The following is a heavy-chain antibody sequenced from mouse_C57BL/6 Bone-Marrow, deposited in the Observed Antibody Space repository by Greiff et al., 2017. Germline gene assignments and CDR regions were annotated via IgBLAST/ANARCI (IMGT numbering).Heavy chain of an antibody. CDR3: ARKGIWYFDV. CDR1: GYTFTSYW. Sequence: QVQLQQPGAELVKPGASVKLSCKASGYTFTSYWMHWVKQRPGQGLEWIGMIHPNSGSTNYNEKFKSKAKLTVDKSSSTAYMQLSSLTSEDSAVYYCARKGIWYFDVWGTGTTVTVSS. V-gene: IGHV1-64*01. J-gene: IGHJ1*03. CDR2: IHPNSGST.